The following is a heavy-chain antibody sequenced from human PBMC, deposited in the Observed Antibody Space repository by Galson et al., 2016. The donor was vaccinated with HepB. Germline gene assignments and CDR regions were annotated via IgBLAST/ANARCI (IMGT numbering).Heavy chain of an antibody. CDR3: AKGPTGYYYYGMDV. CDR2: IGGSGGSI. J-gene: IGHJ6*02. CDR1: GFSFKDYA. D-gene: IGHD1-14*01. V-gene: IGHV3-23*01. Sequence: SLRLSCAASGFSFKDYAMHWVRQTPGKGLEWVSGIGGSGGSINYADSVKGRFTISRDNPKNTLYLQMNSLRAEDTAVYYCAKGPTGYYYYGMDVWGQGTTVTVPS.